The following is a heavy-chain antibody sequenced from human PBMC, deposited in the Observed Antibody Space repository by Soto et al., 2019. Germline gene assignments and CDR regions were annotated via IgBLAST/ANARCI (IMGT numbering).Heavy chain of an antibody. CDR1: GFNFYNYA. CDR3: VKDLRPNRGWFGP. J-gene: IGHJ5*02. CDR2: ISGDGTRT. V-gene: IGHV3-23*01. D-gene: IGHD3-3*01. Sequence: GSLRLSCAASGFNFYNYAMTWVRQAPGKGLEWVSGISGDGTRTYYGDSVKGRFTISRDNSKNTVFLQMNSLRAEDTALYYCVKDLRPNRGWFGPWGQGTRVTVSS.